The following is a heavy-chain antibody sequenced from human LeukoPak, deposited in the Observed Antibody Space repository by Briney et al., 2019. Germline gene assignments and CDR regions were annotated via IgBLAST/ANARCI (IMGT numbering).Heavy chain of an antibody. CDR2: LYYSGST. Sequence: SETLSLTCTVSGVSISSYYWSWIRQPPGKGLEWIGYLYYSGSTNYNPSLKSRVTISVDPSKNQFSLKLSSVTASDTAIYYCASTKLGYSSGWHWGQGTLVTVSS. D-gene: IGHD6-19*01. V-gene: IGHV4-59*08. CDR1: GVSISSYY. CDR3: ASTKLGYSSGWH. J-gene: IGHJ4*02.